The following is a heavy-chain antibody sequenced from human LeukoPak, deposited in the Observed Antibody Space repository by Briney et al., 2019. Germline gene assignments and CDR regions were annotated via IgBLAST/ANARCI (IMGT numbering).Heavy chain of an antibody. CDR2: INPNSGGT. V-gene: IGHV1-2*02. Sequence: ASVKVSCKASGYTFTGYYMHWVRQVPGQGLEWMGWINPNSGGTNYAQKFQGRVTMTRDTSISTAYMELSRLRSDDTAVYYCARVKPSGPKNAFDIWGQGTMVTVSS. CDR3: ARVKPSGPKNAFDI. CDR1: GYTFTGYY. D-gene: IGHD2-21*01. J-gene: IGHJ3*02.